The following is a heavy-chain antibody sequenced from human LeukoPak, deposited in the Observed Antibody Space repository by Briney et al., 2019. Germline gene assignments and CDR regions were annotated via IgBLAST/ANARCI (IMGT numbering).Heavy chain of an antibody. Sequence: GESLKISCKGSGYSFTSYWIGWVRQMPGKGLEWMGIIYPGDSDTRYSPSFQGQVTISADKSISTAYLQWSSLKASDTAMYYCARSKWLPQTEYYYYMDVWGKGTTVTISS. J-gene: IGHJ6*03. CDR3: ARSKWLPQTEYYYYMDV. D-gene: IGHD6-19*01. V-gene: IGHV5-51*01. CDR2: IYPGDSDT. CDR1: GYSFTSYW.